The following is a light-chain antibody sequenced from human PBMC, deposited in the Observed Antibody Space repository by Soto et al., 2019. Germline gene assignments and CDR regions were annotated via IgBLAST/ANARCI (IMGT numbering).Light chain of an antibody. CDR2: GAS. V-gene: IGKV3-20*01. CDR1: QSVSSSY. J-gene: IGKJ1*01. Sequence: EIVLTQSPGTLSLSPGERATLSCRASQSVSSSYLAWYQQKPGQAPRLLIYGASSRATGIPDRFSGSGSGTDFTLTISSLQPDDFATYYCQQYDSYSWTFGRGTKVDIK. CDR3: QQYDSYSWT.